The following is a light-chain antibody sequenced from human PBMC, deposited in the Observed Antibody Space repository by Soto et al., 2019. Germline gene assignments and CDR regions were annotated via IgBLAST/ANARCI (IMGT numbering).Light chain of an antibody. J-gene: IGKJ2*01. CDR3: QQYDSSPVT. CDR1: QSVSSSY. Sequence: ENVLTQSPGTLSLSPGERATLSCRASQSVSSSYLTWYQQKPGQAPRLLIYGASSRATDIPDRFSCSGSGTDFTLNISRLEPEDFAVYYCQQYDSSPVTFGQGPKLEIK. V-gene: IGKV3-20*01. CDR2: GAS.